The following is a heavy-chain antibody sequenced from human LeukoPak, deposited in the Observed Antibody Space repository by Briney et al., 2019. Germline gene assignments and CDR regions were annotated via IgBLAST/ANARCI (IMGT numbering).Heavy chain of an antibody. V-gene: IGHV3-23*01. D-gene: IGHD3-10*01. CDR3: ARVGPDGELFI. CDR1: GFTFSSYG. CDR2: ISGSGGST. Sequence: GGSLRLSCAASGFTFSSYGMSWVRQAPGKGLEWVSAISGSGGSTYYADSVKGRFTISRDNSKNTLYLQMNSLRAEDMAVYYCARVGPDGELFIWGQGTLVTVSS. J-gene: IGHJ4*02.